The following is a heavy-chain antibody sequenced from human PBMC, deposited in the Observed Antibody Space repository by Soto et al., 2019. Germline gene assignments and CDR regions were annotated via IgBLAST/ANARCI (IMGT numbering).Heavy chain of an antibody. CDR3: ARRTVVMTASPFDH. CDR1: GDSISSSNYY. Sequence: QLQLQESGPGLVKPSETLSLTCTVSGDSISSSNYYWDWIRQPPGKVLEWIGSIYYSGSTYYNPSLKSRVTISVDTSKNQFSLKLSSGTAPDTAVYYCARRTVVMTASPFDHWGQGTLVTVSS. D-gene: IGHD2-21*02. V-gene: IGHV4-39*01. J-gene: IGHJ4*02. CDR2: IYYSGST.